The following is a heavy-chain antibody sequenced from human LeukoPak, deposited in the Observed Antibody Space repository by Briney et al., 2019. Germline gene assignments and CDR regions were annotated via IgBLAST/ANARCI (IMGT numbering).Heavy chain of an antibody. J-gene: IGHJ4*02. CDR1: GFTFSSYA. V-gene: IGHV3-30*04. CDR2: ISYDGSNK. CDR3: APFPGAYPHY. Sequence: GGSLRLSCAASGFTFSSYAMHWVRQAPGKGLEWVAVISYDGSNKYYADSVKGRFTISRDNSKNTLYLQMNSLRAEDTAVYYCAPFPGAYPHYWGQGTLVTVSS.